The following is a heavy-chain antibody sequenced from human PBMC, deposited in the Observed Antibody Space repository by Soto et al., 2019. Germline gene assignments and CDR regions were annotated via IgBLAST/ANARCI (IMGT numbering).Heavy chain of an antibody. D-gene: IGHD6-13*01. CDR1: GFTFSSYA. J-gene: IGHJ4*02. CDR2: ISYDGSNK. Sequence: QVQLVESGGGVVQPGRSLRLSCEASGFTFSSYAMHWVRQAPGKGLEWVAVISYDGSNKYYAVSVKGRFTISRDNSKNTLYLQMNSLRAEDTAVYYCARAAGYSSSSASLDYWGQGTLVTVSS. CDR3: ARAAGYSSSSASLDY. V-gene: IGHV3-30-3*01.